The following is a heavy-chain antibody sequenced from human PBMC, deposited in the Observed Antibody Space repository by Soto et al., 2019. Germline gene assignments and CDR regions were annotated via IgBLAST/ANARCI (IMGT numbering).Heavy chain of an antibody. CDR1: GFKFSNYA. Sequence: PXECLSRACAASGFKFSNYAKSWVRQAPGKGLEWVSLISATGGGTYYADSVKGRFTISRDNSHNTLYLQVHSLTAEDTAVYYCAKDSRPAGNSAFYFDFWGQGAQVTVSS. V-gene: IGHV3-23*01. J-gene: IGHJ4*02. CDR3: AKDSRPAGNSAFYFDF. CDR2: ISATGGGT. D-gene: IGHD6-13*01.